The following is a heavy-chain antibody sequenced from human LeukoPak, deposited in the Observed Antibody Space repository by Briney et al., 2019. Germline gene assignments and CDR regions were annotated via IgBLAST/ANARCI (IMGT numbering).Heavy chain of an antibody. Sequence: TSETLSLTCAVYGGSFSGYYWSWIRQPPGKGLEWIGEINHSGSTNYNPSLKSRVTISADTSKNQFSLKLSSVTAADTAVYYCARGRGAVASWGQGTLVTVSS. J-gene: IGHJ5*02. CDR3: ARGRGAVAS. CDR1: GGSFSGYY. D-gene: IGHD6-19*01. V-gene: IGHV4-34*01. CDR2: INHSGST.